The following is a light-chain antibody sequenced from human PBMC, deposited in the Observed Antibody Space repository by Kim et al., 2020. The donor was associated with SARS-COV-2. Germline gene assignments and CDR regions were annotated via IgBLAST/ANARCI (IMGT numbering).Light chain of an antibody. J-gene: IGKJ5*01. Sequence: ASVGDRVTITCGARQEIRKDLGWYQQNPGRAPKRPSYGASSLQSGVPSRFSGSGSGTEFTLTTSSVQPEDFATYFCLQRSTYPITFGEGTRLEIK. CDR1: QEIRKD. CDR2: GAS. V-gene: IGKV1-17*01. CDR3: LQRSTYPIT.